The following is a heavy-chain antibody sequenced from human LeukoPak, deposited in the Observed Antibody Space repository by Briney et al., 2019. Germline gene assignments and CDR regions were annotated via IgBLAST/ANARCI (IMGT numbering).Heavy chain of an antibody. CDR1: GFTFSSYT. D-gene: IGHD7-27*01. Sequence: GGSLRLSCAASGFTFSSYTMGWVRQAPGKGLEWVSAIRSSDLTTYYADSVKGRFTISRDNSQNTLFLQMDGLRADDTALHYCAKYWGQNFFDYWGQGTLVTVSS. V-gene: IGHV3-23*01. CDR3: AKYWGQNFFDY. J-gene: IGHJ4*02. CDR2: IRSSDLTT.